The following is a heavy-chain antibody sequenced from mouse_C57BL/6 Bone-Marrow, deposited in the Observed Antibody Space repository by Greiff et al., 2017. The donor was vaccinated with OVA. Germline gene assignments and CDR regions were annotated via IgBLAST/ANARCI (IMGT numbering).Heavy chain of an antibody. CDR2: ISNGGGST. Sequence: DVHLVESGGGLVQPGGSLKLSCAASGFTFSDYYMYWVRQTPEKRLEWVAYISNGGGSTYYPDTVKGRFTISRDNAKNTLYLQMSRLKSEDTAMYYCARLTGSWFAYWGQGTLVTVSA. D-gene: IGHD4-1*01. J-gene: IGHJ3*01. CDR1: GFTFSDYY. CDR3: ARLTGSWFAY. V-gene: IGHV5-12*01.